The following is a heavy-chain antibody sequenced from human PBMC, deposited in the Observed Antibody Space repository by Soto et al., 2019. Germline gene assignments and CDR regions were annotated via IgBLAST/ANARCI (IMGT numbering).Heavy chain of an antibody. V-gene: IGHV2-70*04. CDR2: IDWDGDE. CDR3: ARMGVGFNWFDP. D-gene: IGHD1-26*01. Sequence: SGPTLVNPTQTLTLTCDFSGFSLGTTRMRVSWIRQAPGKALEWLARIDWDGDEFYSPSLRTRLSISKDISKNQVVLTMTNMDPIDTATYYCARMGVGFNWFDPWGPGILVTVS. J-gene: IGHJ5*02. CDR1: GFSLGTTRMR.